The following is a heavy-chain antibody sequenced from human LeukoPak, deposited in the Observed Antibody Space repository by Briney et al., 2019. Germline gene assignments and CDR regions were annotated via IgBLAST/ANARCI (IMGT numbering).Heavy chain of an antibody. J-gene: IGHJ4*02. CDR3: ASTVLGYCSGGSCPYFDY. V-gene: IGHV4-34*01. Sequence: PSETLSLTCAVYGGSFSGYYWSWIRQPPGKGLEWIGEINHSGSTNYNPSLKSRVTISVDTSKNQFSLKLSSVTAADTAVYCCASTVLGYCSGGSCPYFDYWGQGTLVTVSS. D-gene: IGHD2-15*01. CDR1: GGSFSGYY. CDR2: INHSGST.